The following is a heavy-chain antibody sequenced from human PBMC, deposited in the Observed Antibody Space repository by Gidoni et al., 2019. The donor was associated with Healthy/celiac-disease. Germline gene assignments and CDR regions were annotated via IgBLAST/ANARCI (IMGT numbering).Heavy chain of an antibody. J-gene: IGHJ4*02. Sequence: EVQLVESGGGLVQPGGSLRLSCAASGFPFRSYWMSWVRQAPGKGLEWVANIKQDGSEKYYVDSVKGRFTISRDNAKNSLYLQMNSLRAEDTAVYYCARDPIYSSSFGFDYWGQGTLVTVSS. CDR2: IKQDGSEK. V-gene: IGHV3-7*01. CDR3: ARDPIYSSSFGFDY. D-gene: IGHD6-13*01. CDR1: GFPFRSYW.